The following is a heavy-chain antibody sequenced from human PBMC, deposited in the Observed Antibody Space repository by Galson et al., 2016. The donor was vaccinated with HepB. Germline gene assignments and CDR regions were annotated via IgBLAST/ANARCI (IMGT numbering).Heavy chain of an antibody. CDR3: VKGEYGQRFVEWLAPFDY. J-gene: IGHJ4*02. Sequence: SLRLSCAASGFTFSSYGMHWVRQAPGKGLEWVAIIWYDGSNKYYADSVKGRFTISRDNSKSTLYLQMNSLRVEDTAVYYCVKGEYGQRFVEWLAPFDYWGQGALVTVSS. CDR2: IWYDGSNK. CDR1: GFTFSSYG. V-gene: IGHV3-33*06. D-gene: IGHD3-3*01.